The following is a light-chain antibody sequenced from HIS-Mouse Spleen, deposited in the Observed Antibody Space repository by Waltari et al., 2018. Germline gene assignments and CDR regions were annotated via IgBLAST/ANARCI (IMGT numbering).Light chain of an antibody. CDR2: EES. V-gene: IGLV3-10*01. CDR1: ALPKKY. CDR3: YSTDSSGNHRV. Sequence: SYELTQPPSVSVSPGQTARITCSGDALPKKYAYWYQQKSGQAPVLVIYEESKRPSGIPARFSGYSSGTMATLTISGAQVEDEADYYCYSTDSSGNHRVFGGGTKLTVL. J-gene: IGLJ2*01.